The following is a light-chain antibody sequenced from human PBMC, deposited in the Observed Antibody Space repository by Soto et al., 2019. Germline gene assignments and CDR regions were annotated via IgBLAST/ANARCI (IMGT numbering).Light chain of an antibody. J-gene: IGKJ1*01. Sequence: EIVMTQSPATLSVSPGERATLSCRASQSVSSNLAWYQQKPGQAPRLLIYGASTRATGIPARFSGSGSGTEFPLPLRRLKSGDFALYYCQQYNNWPPWTFGQGTKVEIK. CDR3: QQYNNWPPWT. CDR1: QSVSSN. V-gene: IGKV3-15*01. CDR2: GAS.